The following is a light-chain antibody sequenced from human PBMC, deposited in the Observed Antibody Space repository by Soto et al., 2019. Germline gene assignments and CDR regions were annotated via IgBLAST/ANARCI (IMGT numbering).Light chain of an antibody. CDR1: QSVSRY. J-gene: IGKJ4*01. Sequence: ELVLTQSPATLSLSPGGSATLSCRASQSVSRYLAWYQQKPGQALRLLIYDASKRAAGIPARFSGSGSGTDFTVTISSLEPEDFAVYYCHQRSNWPLTFGGGTKREIK. CDR2: DAS. V-gene: IGKV3-11*01. CDR3: HQRSNWPLT.